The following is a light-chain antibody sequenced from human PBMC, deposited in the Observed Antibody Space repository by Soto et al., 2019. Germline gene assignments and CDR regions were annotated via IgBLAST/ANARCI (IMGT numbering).Light chain of an antibody. CDR3: QQYNSYWT. J-gene: IGKJ1*01. CDR1: QTISSW. CDR2: KAS. V-gene: IGKV1-5*03. Sequence: TLSASVGDRFTITCRASQTISSWLSWYQQKPGKAPKLLIYKASTLKSGVPSRFSGSGSGTEFTLTISSLQPDDFATYYCQQYNSYWTFGQGTKVDIK.